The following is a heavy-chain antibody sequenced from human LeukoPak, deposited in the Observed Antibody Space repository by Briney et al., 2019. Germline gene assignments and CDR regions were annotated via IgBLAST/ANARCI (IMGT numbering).Heavy chain of an antibody. Sequence: ASVTVSCKASGYTFTGYYMHWVRQAPGQGLEWMGWINPNSGGTNYAQKFQGRVTMTRDTSISTAYMELSRLRSDDTAVYYCARASGTLGYCSSTSCPRYFDYWGQGTLVTVSS. V-gene: IGHV1-2*02. CDR1: GYTFTGYY. J-gene: IGHJ4*02. D-gene: IGHD2-2*01. CDR3: ARASGTLGYCSSTSCPRYFDY. CDR2: INPNSGGT.